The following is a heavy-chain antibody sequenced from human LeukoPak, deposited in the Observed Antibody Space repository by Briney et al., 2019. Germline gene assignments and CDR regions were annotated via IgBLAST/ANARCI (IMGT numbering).Heavy chain of an antibody. Sequence: ASVKVSCKASGYTFTGYYMHWVRQAPGQGLEWMGWINPNSGGTNYAQKFQGRVTMTRDTSISTAYVELSRLRSDDTAVYYCARENDGDYVDYFDYWGQGTLVTVSS. CDR2: INPNSGGT. V-gene: IGHV1-2*02. D-gene: IGHD4-17*01. CDR1: GYTFTGYY. CDR3: ARENDGDYVDYFDY. J-gene: IGHJ4*02.